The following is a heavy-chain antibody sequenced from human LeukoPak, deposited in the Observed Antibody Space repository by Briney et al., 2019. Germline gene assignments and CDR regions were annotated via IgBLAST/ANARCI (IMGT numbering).Heavy chain of an antibody. J-gene: IGHJ5*02. D-gene: IGHD2-2*01. CDR3: AKGGPSDIVVVPAADWFDP. CDR2: INGSGGST. V-gene: IGHV3-23*01. CDR1: GFTFSSYA. Sequence: PGGSLRLSCAASGFTFSSYAMSWVRQAPGKGLEWVSAINGSGGSTYYADSVKGRFTTSRDNSKNTLYLQMNSLRAEDTAVYYCAKGGPSDIVVVPAADWFDPWGQGTLVTVSS.